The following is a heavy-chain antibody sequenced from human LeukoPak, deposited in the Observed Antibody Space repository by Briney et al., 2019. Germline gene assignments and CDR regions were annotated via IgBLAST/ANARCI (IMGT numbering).Heavy chain of an antibody. Sequence: GGSLRLSCAASGFTFSSYAMSWVRQAPGKGLEWVSAISGSGGSTFYADSVKGRFTISRDNSKNTLYLQVNSLRAEDTAVYYCANHPYSGVVAPSYFDYWGQGTLVTVSS. CDR2: ISGSGGST. V-gene: IGHV3-23*01. J-gene: IGHJ4*02. D-gene: IGHD2-15*01. CDR1: GFTFSSYA. CDR3: ANHPYSGVVAPSYFDY.